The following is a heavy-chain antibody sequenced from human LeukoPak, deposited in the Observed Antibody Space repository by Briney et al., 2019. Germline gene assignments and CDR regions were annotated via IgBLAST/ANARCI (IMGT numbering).Heavy chain of an antibody. CDR1: GFTFSSYA. Sequence: PGGSLRLSCAASGFTFSSYAMSWVRQAPGKGLEWVSAISGSGGSTYYADSVKGRFTISRDNSKNTLYLQMNSLRAEDTAVYYCAKVARVSDFWSGPKPFNWFDPWGQGTLVTVSS. CDR3: AKVARVSDFWSGPKPFNWFDP. D-gene: IGHD3-3*01. CDR2: ISGSGGST. V-gene: IGHV3-23*01. J-gene: IGHJ5*02.